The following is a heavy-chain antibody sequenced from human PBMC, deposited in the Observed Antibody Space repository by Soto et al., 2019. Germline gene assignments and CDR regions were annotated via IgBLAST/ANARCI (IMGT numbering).Heavy chain of an antibody. D-gene: IGHD2-2*02. V-gene: IGHV3-23*01. CDR1: GFTFNSYA. Sequence: PWGSLRLSCVAFGFTFNSYALGWVPQAPGKGLEWVSAISDSGDFIYYADSVKGRFTISRDNSKNTLYLQMSSLRAEDTALYYCAKSIPRLHYFDCWGQGNMVTVSS. CDR2: ISDSGDFI. CDR3: AKSIPRLHYFDC. J-gene: IGHJ4*01.